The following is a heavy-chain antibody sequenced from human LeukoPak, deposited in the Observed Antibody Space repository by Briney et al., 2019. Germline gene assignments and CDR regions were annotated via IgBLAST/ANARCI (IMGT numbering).Heavy chain of an antibody. CDR3: ARAPRSGWYWDY. V-gene: IGHV1-3*01. Sequence: GASVKVSCKTSGYTFTTYVVHWVRQTPGQRLEWMGWINAGNGDTKYSQTFQGRVAITRDASASTAYMEVSSLRSEDTTVYYCARAPRSGWYWDYWGQGPLVTVSS. CDR1: GYTFTTYV. J-gene: IGHJ4*02. CDR2: INAGNGDT. D-gene: IGHD6-19*01.